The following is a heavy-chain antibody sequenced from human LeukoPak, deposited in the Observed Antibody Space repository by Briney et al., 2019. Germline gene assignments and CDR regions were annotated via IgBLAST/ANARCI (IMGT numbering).Heavy chain of an antibody. V-gene: IGHV3-23*01. Sequence: GGSLRLSCAASGFTFSSYAMSWVRQAPGKGLEWVSGISGSGGSTFYADSVKGRFTISRDNSKNTLYVQMNSLRAEDTAVYYCARHLLWFGELSGGFDYWGQGTLVTVSS. J-gene: IGHJ4*02. CDR1: GFTFSSYA. CDR3: ARHLLWFGELSGGFDY. D-gene: IGHD3-10*01. CDR2: ISGSGGST.